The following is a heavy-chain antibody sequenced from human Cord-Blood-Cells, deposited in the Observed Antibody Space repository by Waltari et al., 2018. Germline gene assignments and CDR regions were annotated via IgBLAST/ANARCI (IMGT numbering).Heavy chain of an antibody. Sequence: HVQRQQWGAGPLKPSDTLSPTLAVYGGSFSRYSWGRRRQPPGKGLEWIGEINHSGSTNYNPSLKSRVTISVDTSKNQFSLKLSSVTAADTAVYYCARSFEWSIAARGRFDPWGQGTLVTVSS. J-gene: IGHJ5*02. CDR2: INHSGST. CDR1: GGSFSRYS. CDR3: ARSFEWSIAARGRFDP. D-gene: IGHD6-6*01. V-gene: IGHV4-34*01.